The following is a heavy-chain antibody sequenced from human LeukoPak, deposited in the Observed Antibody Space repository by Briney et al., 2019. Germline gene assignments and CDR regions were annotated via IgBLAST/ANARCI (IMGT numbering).Heavy chain of an antibody. CDR1: GFTFSSYA. CDR2: ISVSGGST. V-gene: IGHV3-23*01. D-gene: IGHD6-19*01. CDR3: AKVTSSGWLFDC. Sequence: PGGSLRLSCAASGFTFSSYAVSWVRQAPGEGLEWVSAISVSGGSTYYADSVKGRFTISRDNSKNTLYLQMNSLRAEDTAVYYCAKVTSSGWLFDCWGQGTLVTVSS. J-gene: IGHJ4*02.